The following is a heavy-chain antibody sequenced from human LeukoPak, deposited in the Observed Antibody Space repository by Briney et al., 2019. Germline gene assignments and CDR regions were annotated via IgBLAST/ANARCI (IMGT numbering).Heavy chain of an antibody. J-gene: IGHJ5*02. D-gene: IGHD3-10*01. V-gene: IGHV3-53*01. CDR3: ARDSTLSGFDP. CDR1: GFTVSSNY. CDR2: IYSGGST. Sequence: GGSLRLSCAASGFTVSSNYMSWVGQAPGKGLEWVSVIYSGGSTYYADSVKGRFTISRDNSKNTLYLQMNSLRAEDTAVYYSARDSTLSGFDPWGQGTLVTVSS.